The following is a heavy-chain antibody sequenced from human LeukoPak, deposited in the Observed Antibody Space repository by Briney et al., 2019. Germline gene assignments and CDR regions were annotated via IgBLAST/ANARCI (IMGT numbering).Heavy chain of an antibody. CDR3: ARDRGRYCTNGVCYNPYY. Sequence: GGSLRLSCAASGFTFSDYYMSWIRQAPGKGLEWVSYISSSGSTIYYADSVKGRFTISRDNAKNSLYLQMNSLRAEDTAVYYCARDRGRYCTNGVCYNPYYWGQGTLVTVSS. J-gene: IGHJ4*02. D-gene: IGHD2-8*01. V-gene: IGHV3-11*04. CDR2: ISSSGSTI. CDR1: GFTFSDYY.